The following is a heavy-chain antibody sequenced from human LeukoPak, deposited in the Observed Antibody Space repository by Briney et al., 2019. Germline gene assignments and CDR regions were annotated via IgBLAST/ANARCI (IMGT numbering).Heavy chain of an antibody. Sequence: GGSLRLSCAASGFTFSSYAMSWVRQAPGKGLEWVSAIRGSGGSTYYADSVRGRFTISRDNSKNTLYLQMNSLRAEDTAVYYCAKGRHIVVVPAAIWFDPWGQGTLVTVSS. J-gene: IGHJ5*02. CDR2: IRGSGGST. CDR3: AKGRHIVVVPAAIWFDP. V-gene: IGHV3-23*01. CDR1: GFTFSSYA. D-gene: IGHD2-2*01.